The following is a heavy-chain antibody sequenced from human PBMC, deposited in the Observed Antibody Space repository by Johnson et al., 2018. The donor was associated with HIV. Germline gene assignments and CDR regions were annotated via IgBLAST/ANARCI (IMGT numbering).Heavy chain of an antibody. Sequence: VQLVESGGGVERPGESLRLSCVGSGFMFDDYAMSWVRQVTGTGLEWVSGIDWPGANAGYADSVKGRFIISRDNAKDSLYLQMNSLRAEDTAVYYCARSIMGAGPFDIWGQGTMVSVSS. V-gene: IGHV3-20*04. J-gene: IGHJ3*02. CDR3: ARSIMGAGPFDI. CDR2: IDWPGANA. CDR1: GFMFDDYA.